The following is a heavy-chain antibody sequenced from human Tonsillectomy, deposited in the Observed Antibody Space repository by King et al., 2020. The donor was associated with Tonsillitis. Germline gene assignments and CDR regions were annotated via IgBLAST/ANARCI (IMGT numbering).Heavy chain of an antibody. J-gene: IGHJ4*02. CDR2: INPCGGST. D-gene: IGHD6-13*01. CDR1: GYTFTSYY. CDR3: ARRGAAAEVNDY. Sequence: QLVQSGAEVKKPGASVKVSCKASGYTFTSYYMHLVLQAPGQGLGWMGIINPCGGSTSYAQEFQGRVTMTRDTSTSTVYMELSSLRSEDTAVYYCARRGAAAEVNDYWGQGTLVTVSS. V-gene: IGHV1-46*03.